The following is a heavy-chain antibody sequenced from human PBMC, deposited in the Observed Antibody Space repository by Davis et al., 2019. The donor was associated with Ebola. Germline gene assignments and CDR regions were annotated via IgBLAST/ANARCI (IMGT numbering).Heavy chain of an antibody. CDR2: MSGSTDRS. CDR3: AKSDNIGSGRHYPYYHYYMDG. Sequence: GESLKISCAASGFSFNSYAMNWVRQPPGKGLEVVSSMSGSTDRSYYADSVKGRFTISRHNSQNMLYLEMNSLRAEDTAVYYCAKSDNIGSGRHYPYYHYYMDGWGTGTAVTVSS. V-gene: IGHV3-23*01. J-gene: IGHJ6*03. CDR1: GFSFNSYA. D-gene: IGHD3-10*01.